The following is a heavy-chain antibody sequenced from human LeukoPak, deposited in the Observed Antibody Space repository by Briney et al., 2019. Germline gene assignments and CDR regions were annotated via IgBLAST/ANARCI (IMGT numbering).Heavy chain of an antibody. V-gene: IGHV4-34*12. CDR3: ARRSVRGVIRY. D-gene: IGHD3-10*01. J-gene: IGHJ4*02. CDR1: GGSFSGYY. CDR2: IIHSVNT. Sequence: PSETLSLTCAVYGGSFSGYYWSWIRQPPGKGLEWIGEIIHSVNTNYNPSLKSRVTISVDTSKNQFSLKLSSVIAADTAVYYCARRSVRGVIRYWGQGILVTVSS.